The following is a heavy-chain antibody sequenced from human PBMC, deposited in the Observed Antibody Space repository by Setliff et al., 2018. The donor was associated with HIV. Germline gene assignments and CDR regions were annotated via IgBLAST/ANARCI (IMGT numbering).Heavy chain of an antibody. CDR3: ARGADIAAAGQAKGGAFDI. CDR1: GYTFTSYG. Sequence: ASVKVSCKASGYTFTSYGISWVRQAPGQGLEWMGWISAYNGNTNYAQKLQGRVTMTTDTSTCTAYMELRSLRSDDTAVYYCARGADIAAAGQAKGGAFDIWGQGTMVTVS. D-gene: IGHD6-13*01. CDR2: ISAYNGNT. V-gene: IGHV1-18*01. J-gene: IGHJ3*02.